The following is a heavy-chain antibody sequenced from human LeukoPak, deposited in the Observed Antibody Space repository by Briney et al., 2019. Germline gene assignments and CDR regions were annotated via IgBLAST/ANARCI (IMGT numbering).Heavy chain of an antibody. CDR1: GYSFTSYW. Sequence: GESLKISCKGSGYSFTSYWIGWVRQMPGKGLEWMGIIYPGDSDTRYSPSFQGQVTISTDKSISTAYLQWSSLKASDTAMYYCACTYHDFWSGSDYYYYYGMDVWGQGTTVTVSS. V-gene: IGHV5-51*01. CDR3: ACTYHDFWSGSDYYYYYGMDV. D-gene: IGHD3-3*01. J-gene: IGHJ6*02. CDR2: IYPGDSDT.